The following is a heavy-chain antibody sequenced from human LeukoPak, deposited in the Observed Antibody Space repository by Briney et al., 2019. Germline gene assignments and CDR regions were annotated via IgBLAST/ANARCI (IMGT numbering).Heavy chain of an antibody. V-gene: IGHV3-9*01. J-gene: IGHJ3*02. D-gene: IGHD2-21*01. CDR3: ARDGIPSDAFDI. CDR2: ISWNSGSI. CDR1: GFTFDDYA. Sequence: GGSLRLSCAASGFTFDDYAMHWVRQAPGKGLEWVSGISWNSGSIGYADSVKGRFTISRDNAKNTLYLQMNSLRAEDTAVYYCARDGIPSDAFDIWGQGTMVTVSS.